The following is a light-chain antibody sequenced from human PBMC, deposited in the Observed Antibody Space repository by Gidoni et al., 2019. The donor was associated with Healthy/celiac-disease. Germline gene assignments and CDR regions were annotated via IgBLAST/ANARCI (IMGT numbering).Light chain of an antibody. J-gene: IGLJ2*01. Sequence: QSALTQPASVSGSPGQSITISCTGTSRDVGGYNYVSWYQQHPGKAPKLMMYDVSNRPSGVSNRFSGSKSGNTASLTISGLQAEDEADYYCSSYTSSSNVVFGGGTKLTVL. CDR1: SRDVGGYNY. V-gene: IGLV2-14*03. CDR2: DVS. CDR3: SSYTSSSNVV.